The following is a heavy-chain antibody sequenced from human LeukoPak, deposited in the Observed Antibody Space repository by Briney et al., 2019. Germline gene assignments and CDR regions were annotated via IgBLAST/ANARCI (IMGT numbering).Heavy chain of an antibody. V-gene: IGHV4-4*07. D-gene: IGHD3-22*01. Sequence: SETLSLTCTVSGGSISSYYWNWIRQPAGKGLEWIGRFYSSGSTNYNPSLKSRVTISVDKSKNQFSLKLSSVTAADTAVYSCARGYYDAALDYWGQGTLVTVSS. CDR2: FYSSGST. J-gene: IGHJ4*02. CDR1: GGSISSYY. CDR3: ARGYYDAALDY.